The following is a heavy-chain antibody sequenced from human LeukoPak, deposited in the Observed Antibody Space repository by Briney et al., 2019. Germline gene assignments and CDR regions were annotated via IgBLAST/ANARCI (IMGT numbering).Heavy chain of an antibody. V-gene: IGHV3-53*01. Sequence: GGSLRLSCAASGFTVSTNYMSWVRQAPGKGLEWVSVIYGGGGTYYADSGKGRFTIFKDDSKNTLYLQMNTLRAEDTAVYYCARSLSHTAMAVLYWGQGTLVTVSS. CDR2: IYGGGGT. D-gene: IGHD5-18*01. CDR3: ARSLSHTAMAVLY. J-gene: IGHJ4*02. CDR1: GFTVSTNY.